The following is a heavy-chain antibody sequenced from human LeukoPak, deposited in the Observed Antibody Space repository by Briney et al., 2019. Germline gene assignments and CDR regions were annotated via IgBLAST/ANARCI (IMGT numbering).Heavy chain of an antibody. Sequence: SETLSLTCTVSGGSISSYYWSWIRQPPGKGLEWIGYIYYSGGTNYNPSLKSRVTISVDTSKNQFSLKLSSVPAADTALYYCARSRGYFDYWGQGTLVTVSS. D-gene: IGHD6-13*01. CDR1: GGSISSYY. CDR2: IYYSGGT. CDR3: ARSRGYFDY. V-gene: IGHV4-59*01. J-gene: IGHJ4*02.